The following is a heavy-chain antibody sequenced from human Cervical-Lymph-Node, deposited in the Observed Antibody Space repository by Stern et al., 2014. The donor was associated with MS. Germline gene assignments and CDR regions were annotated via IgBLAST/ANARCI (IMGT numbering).Heavy chain of an antibody. CDR3: ARDLGRYCSGGSCYSDDY. V-gene: IGHV1-69*01. D-gene: IGHD2-15*01. J-gene: IGHJ4*02. CDR1: GGTFSSYA. Sequence: QVQLMQSGAEVKKPGSSVKVSCKASGGTFSSYAISWVRQAPGQGLEWMGGIIPIFGTANYAQKFQGRVTITADESTSTAYMELSSLRSEDTAVYYCARDLGRYCSGGSCYSDDYWGQGTLVTVSS. CDR2: IIPIFGTA.